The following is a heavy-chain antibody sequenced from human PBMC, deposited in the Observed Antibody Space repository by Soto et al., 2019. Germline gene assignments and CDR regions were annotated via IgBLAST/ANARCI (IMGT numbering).Heavy chain of an antibody. J-gene: IGHJ4*02. CDR3: ARVYGSGSLYYFDY. CDR2: ISYDGSNK. V-gene: IGHV3-30*04. CDR1: GFTFSSYA. Sequence: GESLKISCAASGFTFSSYAMHWVRQAPGKGLEWVAVISYDGSNKYYADSVKGRFTISRDNSKNTLYLQMNSLRAEDTAVYYCARVYGSGSLYYFDYWGQGTLVTVSS. D-gene: IGHD3-10*01.